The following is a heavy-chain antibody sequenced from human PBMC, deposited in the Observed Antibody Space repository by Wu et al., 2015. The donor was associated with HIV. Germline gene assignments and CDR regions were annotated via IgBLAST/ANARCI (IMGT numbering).Heavy chain of an antibody. V-gene: IGHV1-69*13. CDR3: ARGVPYYYDSSGYSHFDY. CDR2: IIPIFGTA. Sequence: QVQLVQSGAEVKKPGSSVKVSCKASGGTFSSYAISWVRQAPGQGLEWMGRIIPIFGTANYAQKFQGRVTITADESTSTAYMELSSLRSEDTAVYYCARGVPYYYDSSGYSHFDYWGQGTLVTVSS. J-gene: IGHJ4*02. CDR1: GGTFSSYA. D-gene: IGHD3-22*01.